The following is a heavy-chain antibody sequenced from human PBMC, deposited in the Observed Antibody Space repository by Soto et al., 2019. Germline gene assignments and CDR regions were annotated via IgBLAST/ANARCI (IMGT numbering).Heavy chain of an antibody. CDR3: AKDAQSSIVYGEEFDY. V-gene: IGHV3-9*01. J-gene: IGHJ4*02. CDR2: ISWNSGSI. D-gene: IGHD3-10*01. Sequence: GGSLRLSCAASGFTFDDYAMHWVRQAPGKGLEWVSGISWNSGSIGYADSVKGRFTISRDNAKNSLYLQMNSLRAEDTALYYCAKDAQSSIVYGEEFDYWGQGTLVTVSS. CDR1: GFTFDDYA.